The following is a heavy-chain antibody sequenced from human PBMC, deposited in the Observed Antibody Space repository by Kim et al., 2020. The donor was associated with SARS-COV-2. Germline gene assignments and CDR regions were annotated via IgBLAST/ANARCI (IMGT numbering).Heavy chain of an antibody. CDR3: AKDAGQWPETKKGYFDY. J-gene: IGHJ4*02. V-gene: IGHV3-23*01. CDR2: ISGSGGST. Sequence: GGSLRLSCAASGFTFSSYAMSWVRQAPGKGLEWVSAISGSGGSTYYADSVKGRFTISRDNSKNTLYLQMNSLRAEDTAVYYCAKDAGQWPETKKGYFDYWGQGTLVTVSS. D-gene: IGHD6-19*01. CDR1: GFTFSSYA.